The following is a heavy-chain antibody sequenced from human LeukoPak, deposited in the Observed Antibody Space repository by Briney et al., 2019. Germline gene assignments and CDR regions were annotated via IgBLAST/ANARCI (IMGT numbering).Heavy chain of an antibody. CDR2: IISDGSST. CDR1: GFTFNRFW. CDR3: AREDVDITVATSGAFDI. J-gene: IGHJ3*02. Sequence: GGSLRLSCAASGFTFNRFWMHWVRQAPGKGLVWVSRIISDGSSTNYADSVKGRFTISRDNAKNTLYLQMNSLRAEDTALYYCAREDVDITVATSGAFDIWGQGTMVTVS. V-gene: IGHV3-74*01. D-gene: IGHD6-19*01.